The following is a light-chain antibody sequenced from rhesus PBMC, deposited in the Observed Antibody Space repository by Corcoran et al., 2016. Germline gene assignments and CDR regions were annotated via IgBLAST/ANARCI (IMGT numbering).Light chain of an antibody. CDR1: QGISSW. J-gene: IGKJ1*01. CDR2: AAS. V-gene: IGKV1-18*01. CDR3: QQGYNTPRT. Sequence: DIQMTQSPSSLSASVGDKVTITCRASQGISSWLAWYQQKPWKAPKLLIYAASSLQSGVPSRFSGSGSGTEYTLTISSLQPEDFATYYCQQGYNTPRTFGQGTKVEIK.